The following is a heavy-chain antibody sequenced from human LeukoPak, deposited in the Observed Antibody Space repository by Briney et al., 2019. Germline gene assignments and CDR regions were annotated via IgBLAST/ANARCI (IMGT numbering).Heavy chain of an antibody. CDR1: GYTFTSYG. Sequence: ASVKVSCKASGYTFTSYGISWVRQAPGQGLEWMGWISAYNGNTNYAQKLQGRVTMTTDTSTSTAYMELRSLRSDDTAVYYCARGRLSHCSSTSCYLGPAVWWGQGTLVTASS. CDR3: ARGRLSHCSSTSCYLGPAVW. CDR2: ISAYNGNT. D-gene: IGHD2-2*01. J-gene: IGHJ4*02. V-gene: IGHV1-18*01.